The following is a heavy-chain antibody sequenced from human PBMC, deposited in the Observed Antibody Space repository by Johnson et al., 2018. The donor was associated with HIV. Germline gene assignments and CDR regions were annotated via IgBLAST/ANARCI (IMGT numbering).Heavy chain of an antibody. Sequence: QVQLVESGGGVVQPGRSLRLSCAASGFTFSSYGMHWVRQAPAKGLEWVAVISYDGSNKYYADSVKGRFTISRDNSKNTLYLQMNSLRAEDTAVYYCARDRRGATKDDAFDAWGQGTMVTVSS. D-gene: IGHD1-26*01. V-gene: IGHV3-30*19. CDR1: GFTFSSYG. CDR2: ISYDGSNK. J-gene: IGHJ3*01. CDR3: ARDRRGATKDDAFDA.